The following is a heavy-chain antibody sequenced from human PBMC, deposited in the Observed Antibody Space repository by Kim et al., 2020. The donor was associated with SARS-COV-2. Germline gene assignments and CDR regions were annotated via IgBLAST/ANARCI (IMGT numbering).Heavy chain of an antibody. CDR1: GFTFSSYA. J-gene: IGHJ4*02. Sequence: GGSPRLSCAASGFTFSSYAMSWVRQAPGKGLEWVSAISGSGGSTYYADSVKGRFTISRDNSKNTLYLQMNSLRAEDTAVYYCAKQGGSSSWYAYYYDSSGQTHQDYWGQGTLVTVSS. CDR2: ISGSGGST. CDR3: AKQGGSSSWYAYYYDSSGQTHQDY. D-gene: IGHD3-22*01. V-gene: IGHV3-23*01.